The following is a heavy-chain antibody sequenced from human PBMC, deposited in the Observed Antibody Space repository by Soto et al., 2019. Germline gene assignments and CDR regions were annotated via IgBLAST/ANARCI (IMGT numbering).Heavy chain of an antibody. D-gene: IGHD5-12*01. Sequence: GASVKVSCKASGYTFTSYGISWVRQAPGQGLEWMGWISAYNGNTNYAQKLQGRVTMTTDTSTSTVYMELSSLRSEDTAVYYCAREGGYDSSRSHDYWGQGTLVTVSS. CDR3: AREGGYDSSRSHDY. CDR1: GYTFTSYG. V-gene: IGHV1-18*04. J-gene: IGHJ4*02. CDR2: ISAYNGNT.